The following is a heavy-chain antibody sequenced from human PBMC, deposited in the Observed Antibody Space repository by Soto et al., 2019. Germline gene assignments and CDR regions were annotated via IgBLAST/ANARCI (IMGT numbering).Heavy chain of an antibody. CDR1: GGSISSSSYY. Sequence: QLQLQESGPGLVKPSETLSLTCTVSGGSISSSSYYWGWIRQPPGKGLEWIGSIYYSGSTYYNPSLKSRVTISVDTSKNQFSLKLSSVTAADTAVYYCVVISVRGVIWLWGQGTLVTVSS. CDR3: VVISVRGVIWL. CDR2: IYYSGST. V-gene: IGHV4-39*01. D-gene: IGHD3-10*01. J-gene: IGHJ4*02.